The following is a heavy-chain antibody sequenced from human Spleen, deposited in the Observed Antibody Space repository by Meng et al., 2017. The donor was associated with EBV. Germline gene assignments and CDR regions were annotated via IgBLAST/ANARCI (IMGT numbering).Heavy chain of an antibody. CDR2: TYYRSKSYN. Sequence: QLQQSGPGLVEASQTHPVTCALSGDSISSNKAAWNWIRQSPSRGLEWLGRTYYRSKSYNDYAVSVKSRITVNLDTSKNQFSLHLNSVTPEDTAVYYCAYFGDLPPLWWGQGTLVTVSS. D-gene: IGHD3-16*01. CDR1: GDSISSNKAA. V-gene: IGHV6-1*02. J-gene: IGHJ4*02. CDR3: AYFGDLPPLW.